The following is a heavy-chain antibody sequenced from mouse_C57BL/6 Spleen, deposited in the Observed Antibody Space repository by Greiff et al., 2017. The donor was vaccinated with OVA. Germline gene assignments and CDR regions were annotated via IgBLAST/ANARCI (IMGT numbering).Heavy chain of an antibody. CDR1: GYTFTSYW. V-gene: IGHV1-53*01. J-gene: IGHJ4*01. CDR2: INPSNGGT. CDR3: AREEYDDYAMDY. Sequence: QVQLQQPGTELVKPGASVKLSCKASGYTFTSYWMHWVKQRPGQGLVWIGNINPSNGGTNYNEKFKSKATLTVDKSSSTAYMQLSSLTSEDSAVYYCAREEYDDYAMDYWGQGTSVTVSS. D-gene: IGHD2-14*01.